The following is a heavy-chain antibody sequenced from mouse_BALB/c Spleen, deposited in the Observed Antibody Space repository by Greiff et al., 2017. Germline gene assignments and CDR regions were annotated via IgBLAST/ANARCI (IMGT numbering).Heavy chain of an antibody. Sequence: LKQPGSELVRPGASVKLSCKASGYTFTSYWMHWVKQRPGQGLEWIGNIYPGSGSTNYDEKFKSKATLTVDTSSSTAYMQLSSLTSEDSAVYYCTRTFYAMDYWGQGTSVTVSS. CDR1: GYTFTSYW. CDR2: IYPGSGST. CDR3: TRTFYAMDY. J-gene: IGHJ4*01. V-gene: IGHV1S22*01.